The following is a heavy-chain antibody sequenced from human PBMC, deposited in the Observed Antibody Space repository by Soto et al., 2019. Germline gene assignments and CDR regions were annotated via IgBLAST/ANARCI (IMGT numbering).Heavy chain of an antibody. D-gene: IGHD1-7*01. CDR1: GGSFTSNNW. CDR3: ASRDPGTSVDC. J-gene: IGHJ3*01. V-gene: IGHV4-4*02. CDR2: IYRTGST. Sequence: PSETLSLTCAVSGGSFTSNNWWTWARQPPGQGLEWIGEIYRTGSTNYNPSLKSRVTISLDKSEKQICLKVTSLTAADTAVSYCASRDPGTSVDCCGQGTMVTVSS.